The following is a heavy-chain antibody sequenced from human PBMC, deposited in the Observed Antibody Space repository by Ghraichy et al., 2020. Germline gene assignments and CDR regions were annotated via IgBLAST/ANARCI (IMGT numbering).Heavy chain of an antibody. V-gene: IGHV3-23*01. CDR3: AKGGRRDVVPAAYYGMDV. Sequence: GGSLRLSCAASGFTFSSYAMSWVRQAPGKGLEWVSAISGSGGSTYYADSVKGRFTISRDNSKNTLYLQMNSLRAEDTAVYYCAKGGRRDVVPAAYYGMDVWGQGTTVTVSS. J-gene: IGHJ6*02. CDR2: ISGSGGST. CDR1: GFTFSSYA. D-gene: IGHD2-2*01.